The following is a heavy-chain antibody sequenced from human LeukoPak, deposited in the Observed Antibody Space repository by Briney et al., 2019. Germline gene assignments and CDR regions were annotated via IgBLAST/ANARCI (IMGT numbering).Heavy chain of an antibody. V-gene: IGHV3-21*01. Sequence: GGSLRLSCAASGFTLSTNSMTWVRQAPGKGLEWVSSISSASDYICYADSVKGRFTISRDNAKNSLYLQMNSLRAEDTAFYYCAREPGHSRSWGIEYWGQGTLVTVSS. CDR2: ISSASDYI. J-gene: IGHJ4*02. D-gene: IGHD6-13*01. CDR1: GFTLSTNS. CDR3: AREPGHSRSWGIEY.